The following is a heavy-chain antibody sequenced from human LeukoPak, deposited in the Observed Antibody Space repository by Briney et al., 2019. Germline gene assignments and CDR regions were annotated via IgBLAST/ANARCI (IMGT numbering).Heavy chain of an antibody. CDR1: GYTFTCYY. V-gene: IGHV1-2*02. D-gene: IGHD6-19*01. CDR2: INPNSGGT. J-gene: IGHJ4*02. CDR3: ARDSSSGWYDSDY. Sequence: ASVKVSCKASGYTFTCYYMHWVRQAPGQGLEWMGWINPNSGGTNYAQKFQGRVTMTRDTSISTAYMELSRLRSDDTAVYYCARDSSSGWYDSDYWGQGTLVTVSS.